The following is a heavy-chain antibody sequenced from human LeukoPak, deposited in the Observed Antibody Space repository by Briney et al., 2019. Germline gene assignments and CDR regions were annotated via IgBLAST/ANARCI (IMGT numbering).Heavy chain of an antibody. D-gene: IGHD5-18*01. Sequence: PGGSLRLSCAASGFTFSSYAMHWVRQAPGKGLEWVAVISYDGSNKYYADSVKGRFTISRDNSKNTLYLQMNSLRAEDTAVYYCASGYSYGEGYFDYWGQGTLVTVSS. CDR2: ISYDGSNK. V-gene: IGHV3-30-3*01. CDR3: ASGYSYGEGYFDY. J-gene: IGHJ4*02. CDR1: GFTFSSYA.